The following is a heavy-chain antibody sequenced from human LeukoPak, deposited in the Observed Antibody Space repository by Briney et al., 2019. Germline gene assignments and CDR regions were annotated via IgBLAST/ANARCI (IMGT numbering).Heavy chain of an antibody. J-gene: IGHJ4*02. Sequence: GRSLRLSCAASGSTFSSYGMHWVRQAPGKGLEWVAVISYDGSNKYYADSVKGRFTISRDNSKNTLYLQMNSLRAEDTAVYYCAKEMVDTAMVTPFDYWGQGTLVTVSS. CDR2: ISYDGSNK. D-gene: IGHD5-18*01. V-gene: IGHV3-30*18. CDR3: AKEMVDTAMVTPFDY. CDR1: GSTFSSYG.